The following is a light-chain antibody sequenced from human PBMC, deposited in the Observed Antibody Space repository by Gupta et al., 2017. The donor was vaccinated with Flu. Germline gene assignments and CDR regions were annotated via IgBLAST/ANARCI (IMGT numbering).Light chain of an antibody. CDR1: SSDVGGYKY. CDR2: DVS. V-gene: IGLV2-14*03. J-gene: IGLJ2*01. Sequence: TISCTGTSSDVGGYKYVSWYQQHPGKAPKLMIYDVSKRPSGVSNRFSGSKSDNTASLTISGLQAEDEADYFCSSYTTSSTLGVFGGGTKLTGL. CDR3: SSYTTSSTLGV.